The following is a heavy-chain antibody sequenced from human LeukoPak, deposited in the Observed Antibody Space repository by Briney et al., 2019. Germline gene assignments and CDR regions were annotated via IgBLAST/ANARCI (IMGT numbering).Heavy chain of an antibody. V-gene: IGHV4-30-2*01. D-gene: IGHD2-2*01. CDR3: ARVPKNGKAKPAAPIGHFDY. Sequence: SETLSLTCTVSGGSISSGGYYWSWIRQPPGKGLEWIGYIYHSGSTYYNPSLKSRVTISVDRSKSQFSLKLSSVTAADTAVYYCARVPKNGKAKPAAPIGHFDYWGQGTLVTVSS. CDR2: IYHSGST. J-gene: IGHJ4*02. CDR1: GGSISSGGYY.